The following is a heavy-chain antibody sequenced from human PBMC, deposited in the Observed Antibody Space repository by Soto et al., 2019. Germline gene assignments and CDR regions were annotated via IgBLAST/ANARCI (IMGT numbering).Heavy chain of an antibody. CDR2: IIPMLGMS. CDR3: ATNSGTWSTPFNY. V-gene: IGHV1-69*02. Sequence: QVQLVQSGAEVKKPGSSVRVSCTASGDTFNFYTISWVRQVPGQGPEWMGRIIPMLGMSNYAQTFQGRVTSMADKSTSTVYSNLSDLTSEDTAVYYGATNSGTWSTPFNYWGQGTLVTVSS. D-gene: IGHD3-3*01. J-gene: IGHJ4*02. CDR1: GDTFNFYT.